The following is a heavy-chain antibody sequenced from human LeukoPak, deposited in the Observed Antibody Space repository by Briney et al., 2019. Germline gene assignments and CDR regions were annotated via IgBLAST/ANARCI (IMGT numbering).Heavy chain of an antibody. Sequence: PSETLSLTCTVSGGSISSSSYYWGWIRQPPGKGLEWIGSIYYSGSAYYNPSLKSRVTISVDTSKNQFSLKLSSVTAADTAVYYCARHLWIAVAVHYFDYWGQGTLVTVSS. D-gene: IGHD6-19*01. CDR3: ARHLWIAVAVHYFDY. V-gene: IGHV4-39*01. CDR1: GGSISSSSYY. J-gene: IGHJ4*02. CDR2: IYYSGSA.